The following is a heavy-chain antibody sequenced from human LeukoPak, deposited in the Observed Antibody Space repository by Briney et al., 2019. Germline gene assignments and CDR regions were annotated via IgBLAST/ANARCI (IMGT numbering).Heavy chain of an antibody. J-gene: IGHJ4*02. Sequence: PGGSLRLSCAASGFTFSSYALSWVRQTSGKGLEWVSAISGSGGSTHYADSVKGRFTISRDNSKNTLYLQMNSLRAEDTAVYYCAKWSGRYYYGSGSYYPGYWGQGTLVTVSS. CDR2: ISGSGGST. CDR1: GFTFSSYA. CDR3: AKWSGRYYYGSGSYYPGY. D-gene: IGHD3-10*01. V-gene: IGHV3-23*01.